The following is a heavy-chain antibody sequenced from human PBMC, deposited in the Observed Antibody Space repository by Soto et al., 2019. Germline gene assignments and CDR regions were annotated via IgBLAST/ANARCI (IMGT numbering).Heavy chain of an antibody. V-gene: IGHV3-72*01. J-gene: IGHJ6*03. CDR3: ARTTIYYYYMDV. Sequence: GGSLRLSCAASGFTFSDHYMDWVRQTPGKGLEWVGRSRNKANNYNTEYAASVKGRFTISRDDSKNSMYLQMNGLKTEDTAVYYCARTTIYYYYMDVWGKGTTVTVSS. CDR2: SRNKANNYNT. CDR1: GFTFSDHY.